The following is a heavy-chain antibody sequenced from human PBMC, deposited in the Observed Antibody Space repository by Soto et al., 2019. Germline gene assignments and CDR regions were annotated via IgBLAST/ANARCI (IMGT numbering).Heavy chain of an antibody. Sequence: QVQLVQSGAEVKKPGSSVKVSCKASGGTFSSYAISWVRQAPGQGLEWMGGIIPIFGTANYAQKFQGRVTITADESTSTAYMALSSLRSEDTAVYYCARARWNDRWYYYGMDVWGQGTTVTVSS. V-gene: IGHV1-69*12. CDR2: IIPIFGTA. CDR3: ARARWNDRWYYYGMDV. D-gene: IGHD1-1*01. CDR1: GGTFSSYA. J-gene: IGHJ6*02.